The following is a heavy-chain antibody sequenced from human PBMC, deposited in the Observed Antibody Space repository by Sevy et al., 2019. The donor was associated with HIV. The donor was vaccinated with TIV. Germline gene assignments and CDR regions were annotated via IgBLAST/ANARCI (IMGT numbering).Heavy chain of an antibody. D-gene: IGHD2-2*01. CDR2: TSARDSST. J-gene: IGHJ4*02. CDR3: ANAPDPSCKSTRCYYFDY. V-gene: IGHV3-23*01. Sequence: GGSLRLSCVASGFTFSDYAVSWVRQAPGKGLEWVAATSARDSSTYHADSVRGRFTISRDNSKNTMYLQMNSMRAEDTAVYYCANAPDPSCKSTRCYYFDYWGQGALVTVSS. CDR1: GFTFSDYA.